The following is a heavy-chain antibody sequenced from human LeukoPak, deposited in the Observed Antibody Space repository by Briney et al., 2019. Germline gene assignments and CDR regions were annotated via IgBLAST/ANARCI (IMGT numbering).Heavy chain of an antibody. V-gene: IGHV3-23*01. CDR2: IIGSGGST. CDR3: AKLDSSTRGEFDP. D-gene: IGHD2-2*01. J-gene: IGHJ5*02. Sequence: VGSLRHSCAASGFTLSSYAMSWVRPAPGRGLEWVSAIIGSGGSTYYAGSVKGRFTLSRDKSKNTLYLRMNSRRAEDTAVYYCAKLDSSTRGEFDPWGQGTLVSVS. CDR1: GFTLSSYA.